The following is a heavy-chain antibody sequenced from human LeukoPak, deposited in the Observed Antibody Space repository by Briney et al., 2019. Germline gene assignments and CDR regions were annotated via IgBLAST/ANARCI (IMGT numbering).Heavy chain of an antibody. Sequence: GGSLRLSCAASGFTFSSYGIHWVRQAPVKGLEWVAFIRYDGSDKYFADIVKGRFTISRDNSKNTVYLQMNSLRVEDTAIYYCAREGALGYYYYYYMDVWGKGTTVTVSS. J-gene: IGHJ6*03. CDR3: AREGALGYYYYYYMDV. CDR2: IRYDGSDK. CDR1: GFTFSSYG. V-gene: IGHV3-30*02.